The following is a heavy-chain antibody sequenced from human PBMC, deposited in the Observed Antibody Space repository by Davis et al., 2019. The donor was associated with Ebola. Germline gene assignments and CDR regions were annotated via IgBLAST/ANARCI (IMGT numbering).Heavy chain of an antibody. J-gene: IGHJ6*02. CDR1: GFTFSSYE. V-gene: IGHV3-48*03. D-gene: IGHD3-10*01. CDR3: AREFVWFREYYGMDV. Sequence: GGSLRLSCAASGFTFSSYEMNWVRQAPGKGLEWVSYISSSGSTIYYADSVKGRFTISRDNAKNSLYLQMNSLRAEDTAVYYCAREFVWFREYYGMDVWGQGTTVTVSS. CDR2: ISSSGSTI.